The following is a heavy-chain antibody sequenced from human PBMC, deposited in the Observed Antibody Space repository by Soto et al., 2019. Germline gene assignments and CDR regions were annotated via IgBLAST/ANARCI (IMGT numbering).Heavy chain of an antibody. Sequence: QVQLVQSGAEVKKPGSSVKVSCKASVGTFSSYAICWVRQAPGQGLEWMGGIIPIFGTANYAQKFQGRVTITADESTSTAYMELSSLRSDDTAVYYCATRWATVTDWGFFDYWGQGTLVTVSS. CDR3: ATRWATVTDWGFFDY. J-gene: IGHJ4*02. CDR1: VGTFSSYA. V-gene: IGHV1-69*01. D-gene: IGHD4-4*01. CDR2: IIPIFGTA.